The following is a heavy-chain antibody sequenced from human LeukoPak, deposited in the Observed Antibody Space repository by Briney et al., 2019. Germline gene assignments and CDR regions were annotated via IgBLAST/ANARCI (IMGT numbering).Heavy chain of an antibody. J-gene: IGHJ3*02. Sequence: GGSLRLSCAASGFTFSSYWMSWVRQAPGKGLEWVANIKQDGSEKYYADSVKGRFTISRDNAKNSLYLQMNSLRAEDTAVYYCARDLYYYDSSGLDAFDIWGQGTMVTVSS. V-gene: IGHV3-7*01. CDR2: IKQDGSEK. D-gene: IGHD3-22*01. CDR1: GFTFSSYW. CDR3: ARDLYYYDSSGLDAFDI.